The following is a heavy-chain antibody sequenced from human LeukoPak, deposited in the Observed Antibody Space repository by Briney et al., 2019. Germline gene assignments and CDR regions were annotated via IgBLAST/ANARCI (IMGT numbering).Heavy chain of an antibody. CDR3: VKPYSGSYYFDY. D-gene: IGHD1-26*01. CDR1: GFTFSSYA. V-gene: IGHV3-23*01. Sequence: GGSLRPSCAASGFTFSSYAMSWVRQAPGKGLEWVSGISGSGGSTYYADSVKGRFTISRDNSKNKVYLQMSSLRAEDTAVYYCVKPYSGSYYFDYWGQGTLVTVSS. J-gene: IGHJ4*02. CDR2: ISGSGGST.